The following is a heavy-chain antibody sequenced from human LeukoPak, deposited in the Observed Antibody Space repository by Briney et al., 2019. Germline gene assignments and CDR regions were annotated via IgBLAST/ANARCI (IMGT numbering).Heavy chain of an antibody. CDR1: GYTFTGYY. V-gene: IGHV1-2*02. J-gene: IGHJ6*03. Sequence: GASVKVSCKASGYTFTGYYMHWVRQAPGQGLEWMGWINPNSGGTNYAQKFQGRVTMTRNTSISTAYMELSSLTSEDTAVYYCARAVRGVIILHYYYYYYMDVWGKGTTVTISS. CDR2: INPNSGGT. CDR3: ARAVRGVIILHYYYYYYMDV. D-gene: IGHD3-10*01.